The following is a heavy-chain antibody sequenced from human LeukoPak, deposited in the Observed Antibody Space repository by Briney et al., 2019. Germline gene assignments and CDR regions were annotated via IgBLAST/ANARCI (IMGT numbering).Heavy chain of an antibody. CDR3: AREERGSDAFDY. CDR2: IRSRAYGGTT. CDR1: GFTSGDYA. V-gene: IGHV3-49*04. J-gene: IGHJ4*02. D-gene: IGHD3-16*01. Sequence: GRSLRLSCTTSGFTSGDYATSWVRHAPGKGLGWGGFIRSRAYGGTTEYAASVKARFPISRDDSRRIVYLQMNSLKAEDTAVYFCAREERGSDAFDYWGQGTLVTVSS.